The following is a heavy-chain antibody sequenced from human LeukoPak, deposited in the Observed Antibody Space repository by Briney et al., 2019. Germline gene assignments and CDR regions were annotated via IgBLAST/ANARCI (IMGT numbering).Heavy chain of an antibody. Sequence: PETLSLTCAVYGGSFSGYYWSWIRQPPGKGLEWIGEINHSGSNNYNPSLKSRVTISVDTSKNQFSLKLSSVTAADTAVYYCARGRRQGSSNDYWGQGTLVTVSS. CDR1: GGSFSGYY. CDR3: ARGRRQGSSNDY. J-gene: IGHJ4*02. V-gene: IGHV4-34*01. D-gene: IGHD6-6*01. CDR2: INHSGSN.